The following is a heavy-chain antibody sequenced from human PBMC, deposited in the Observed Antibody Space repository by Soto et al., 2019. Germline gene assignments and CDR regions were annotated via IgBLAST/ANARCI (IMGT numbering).Heavy chain of an antibody. CDR1: GGSIRDYF. V-gene: IGHV4-59*01. D-gene: IGHD4-17*01. CDR3: ARVGGADVGDSGGFDY. CDR2: IYYSGRT. J-gene: IGHJ4*02. Sequence: SETLSLTCTVSGGSIRDYFWTWLRQPPGKGLEWIGYIYYSGRTNYNRSLKSRVSLSVDTSKNHFSLQLRSVTAADTAVDYCARVGGADVGDSGGFDYWGQGTLVTVSS.